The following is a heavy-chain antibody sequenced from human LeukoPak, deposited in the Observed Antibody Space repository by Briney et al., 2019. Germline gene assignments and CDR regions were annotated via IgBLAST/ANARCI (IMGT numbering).Heavy chain of an antibody. CDR1: GGSISSSSYY. J-gene: IGHJ4*02. D-gene: IGHD3-16*01. V-gene: IGHV4-39*01. Sequence: MSSETLSLTCTVSGGSISSSSYYWGWIRQPPGKGLEWIGSIYYSGSTYYNPSLKSRVTISVDTSKNQFSLKLRPVTAADTAVYYCASMITFGGVPYWGQGTLVTVSS. CDR2: IYYSGST. CDR3: ASMITFGGVPY.